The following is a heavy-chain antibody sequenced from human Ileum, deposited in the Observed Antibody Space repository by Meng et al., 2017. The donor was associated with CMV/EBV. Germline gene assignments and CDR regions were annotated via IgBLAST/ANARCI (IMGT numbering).Heavy chain of an antibody. V-gene: IGHV3-7*03. CDR1: GFTFSNYW. Sequence: GESLKISCAASGFTFSNYWMSWVRQAPGKGLEWVANIKQDVSEIYYVGSVKGRFTISRDNAKNSMYLQMNSLRAEDTAVDYCASEMYYDFWSGKATPRDYWGQGTLVTVSS. CDR2: IKQDVSEI. J-gene: IGHJ4*02. D-gene: IGHD3-3*01. CDR3: ASEMYYDFWSGKATPRDY.